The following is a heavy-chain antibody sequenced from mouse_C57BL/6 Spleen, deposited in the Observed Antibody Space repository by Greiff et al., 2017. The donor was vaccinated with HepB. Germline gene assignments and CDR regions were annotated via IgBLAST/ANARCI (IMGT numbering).Heavy chain of an antibody. V-gene: IGHV1-82*01. D-gene: IGHD2-4*01. CDR3: AREGLRRGDAMDD. J-gene: IGHJ4*01. CDR2: IYPGDGDT. CDR1: GYAFSSSW. Sequence: VQLQQSGPELVKPGASVKISCKASGYAFSSSWMNWVKQRPGKGLEWIGRIYPGDGDTNYNGKFKGKATLTADKSSSTAYMQLSSLTSEDSAVYFCAREGLRRGDAMDDWGQGTSVTVSS.